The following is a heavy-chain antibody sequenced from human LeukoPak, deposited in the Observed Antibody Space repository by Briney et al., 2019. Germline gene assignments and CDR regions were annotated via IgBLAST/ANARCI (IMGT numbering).Heavy chain of an antibody. Sequence: PGGSLRLSCAASGFTFSSYAMSWVRQAPGKGLEWVSAISGSGGSTYYADSVKGRFTISRDNAKNTLYLQMNSLRVEDTAVYYCARDPGGGGAKGHNWFDPWGQGTLVTVSS. V-gene: IGHV3-23*01. CDR2: ISGSGGST. J-gene: IGHJ5*02. CDR1: GFTFSSYA. D-gene: IGHD2-21*01. CDR3: ARDPGGGGAKGHNWFDP.